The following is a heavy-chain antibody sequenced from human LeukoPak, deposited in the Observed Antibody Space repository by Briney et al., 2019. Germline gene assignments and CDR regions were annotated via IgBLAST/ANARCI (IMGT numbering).Heavy chain of an antibody. CDR2: TYDTGTT. V-gene: IGHV3-53*01. CDR1: GFTFYSNY. D-gene: IGHD2-21*01. Sequence: GGSLRLSCAASGFTFYSNYMTWVRQAPGKGLEWVSVTYDTGTTSYADSVKGRFTISRDNSKNTLLLQMNSLRAEDTAIYYCTTSDCGYWGQGTLVTVSS. J-gene: IGHJ4*02. CDR3: TTSDCGY.